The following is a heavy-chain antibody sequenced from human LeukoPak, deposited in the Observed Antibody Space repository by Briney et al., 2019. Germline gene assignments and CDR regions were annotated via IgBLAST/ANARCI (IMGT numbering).Heavy chain of an antibody. CDR1: GYTFTSYD. V-gene: IGHV1-8*01. D-gene: IGHD3-22*01. Sequence: ASVKVSCKASGYTFTSYDINWVRQATGQGLEWMGWMNPNSGNTGYAQKFQGRVTMTRNTSISTAYMELSSLRSEDTAVYYCARRYDSSGLAGNYMDVWGKGTTVTVSS. CDR3: ARRYDSSGLAGNYMDV. J-gene: IGHJ6*03. CDR2: MNPNSGNT.